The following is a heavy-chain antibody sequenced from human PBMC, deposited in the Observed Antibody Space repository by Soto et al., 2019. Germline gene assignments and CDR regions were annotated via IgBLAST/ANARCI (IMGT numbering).Heavy chain of an antibody. CDR3: ARNPRAVAAMHMDV. V-gene: IGHV1-69*04. J-gene: IGHJ6*03. D-gene: IGHD6-19*01. CDR2: IIPILGIG. Sequence: QVQLVQSGAEVKKPGSSVKVSCKASGGTFSSYAFIWVRQAPGQGLEWMGRIIPILGIGDYAQRFQGRVTITADKSTSTVYMELSSLRSEDTAVYYCARNPRAVAAMHMDVWGKGTMVTVSS. CDR1: GGTFSSYA.